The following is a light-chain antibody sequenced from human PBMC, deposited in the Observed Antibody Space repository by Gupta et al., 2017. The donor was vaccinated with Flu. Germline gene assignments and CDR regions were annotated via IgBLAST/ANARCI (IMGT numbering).Light chain of an antibody. CDR3: QQYYSTPLT. V-gene: IGKV4-1*01. Sequence: DIVMTQSPDSLAVSLGERATINCKSSQRILYSSNNNNYLAWYQHKPGQPPKLLIYWASTRESGVPDRFSGSGSGTDFTLTISSLQAEDVAVYYCQQYYSTPLTFGGGTKVEIK. CDR1: QRILYSSNNNNY. J-gene: IGKJ4*01. CDR2: WAS.